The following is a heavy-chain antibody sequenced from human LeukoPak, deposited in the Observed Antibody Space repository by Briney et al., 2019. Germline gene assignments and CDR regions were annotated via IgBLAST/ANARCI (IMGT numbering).Heavy chain of an antibody. J-gene: IGHJ5*02. CDR3: AKGSSGYFVDL. V-gene: IGHV3-23*01. Sequence: PGGSLRLSCVASGFRFSGYVMKWVRQAPGKGLEWVSAISNDGGGTNYADFVKGRFTISRDNSKNTLFLQMNSLRAEDTALYYCAKGSSGYFVDLWGQGTLVTVSS. CDR1: GFRFSGYV. D-gene: IGHD3-22*01. CDR2: ISNDGGGT.